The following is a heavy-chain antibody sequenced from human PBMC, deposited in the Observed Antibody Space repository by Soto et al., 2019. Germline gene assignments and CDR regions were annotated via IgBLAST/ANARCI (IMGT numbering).Heavy chain of an antibody. CDR1: GGSMNNYI. Sequence: PSETLSLTCTVSGGSMNNYIWSWIRQPPGKGLEWIGHIYSSGSTKYNPSLESRVTISVDTSKNQFSLKLISMASADTAIYFCARRAVAVSTIREDNWLDPWGQGTLVTVSS. CDR2: IYSSGST. V-gene: IGHV4-59*01. J-gene: IGHJ5*02. D-gene: IGHD2-21*02. CDR3: ARRAVAVSTIREDNWLDP.